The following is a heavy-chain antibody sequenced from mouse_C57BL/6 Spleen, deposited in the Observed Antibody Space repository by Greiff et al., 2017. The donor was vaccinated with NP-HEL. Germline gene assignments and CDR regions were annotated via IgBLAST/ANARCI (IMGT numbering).Heavy chain of an antibody. CDR1: GYSITSGYY. Sequence: EVKLVESGPGLVKPSQSLSLTCSVTGYSITSGYYWNWIRQFPGNKLEWMGYISYDGSNNYNPSLKNRISITRDTSKNQFFLKLNSVTTEDTATYYCARGYGSSPYYAMDYWGQGTSVTVSS. CDR3: ARGYGSSPYYAMDY. D-gene: IGHD1-1*01. J-gene: IGHJ4*01. V-gene: IGHV3-6*01. CDR2: ISYDGSN.